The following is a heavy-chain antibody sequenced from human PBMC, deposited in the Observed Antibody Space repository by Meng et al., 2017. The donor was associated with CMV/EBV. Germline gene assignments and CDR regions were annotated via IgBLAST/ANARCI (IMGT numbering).Heavy chain of an antibody. J-gene: IGHJ6*02. V-gene: IGHV3-66*02. CDR3: TSFPRFIYYGMDV. CDR2: IYSGGST. D-gene: IGHD3-10*01. CDR1: GFTVSSNY. Sequence: GESLKISCAASGFTVSSNYMSWVRQAPGKGLEWVSVIYSGGSTYYADSVKGRFTISRDNSKNTQYLQMNSLRAEDTAVYYCTSFPRFIYYGMDVWGQGTTVTVSS.